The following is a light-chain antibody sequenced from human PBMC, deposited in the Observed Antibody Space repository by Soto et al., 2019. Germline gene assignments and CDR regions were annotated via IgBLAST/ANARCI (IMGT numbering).Light chain of an antibody. CDR3: CSYAGSSTSVV. J-gene: IGLJ2*01. V-gene: IGLV2-23*01. Sequence: QSVLTQPASVSGSPGQSITISCTGTSSDVGSYNLGSWYQQHPGKAPKLMIYEGSKRPSGVSNRFSGSKSGNTASLTISGLQAEDEADYYCCSYAGSSTSVVFGGGTKLTVL. CDR1: SSDVGSYNL. CDR2: EGS.